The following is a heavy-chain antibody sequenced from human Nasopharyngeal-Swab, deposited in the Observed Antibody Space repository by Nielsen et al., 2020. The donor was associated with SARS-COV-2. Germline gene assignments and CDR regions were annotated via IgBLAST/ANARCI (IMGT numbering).Heavy chain of an antibody. CDR3: VRDWSSPSKTAFDY. J-gene: IGHJ4*02. V-gene: IGHV4-61*02. CDR2: TYTNGGT. CDR1: GGSLRSGDYY. Sequence: LRLSCDVFGGSLRSGDYYWSWIRQPAGEGLEWIGRTYTNGGTNYNPSLTSRVTISVDMSKNQFSLKLTSVTAADTAVYYCVRDWSSPSKTAFDYWGQGILVTVSS. D-gene: IGHD6-6*01.